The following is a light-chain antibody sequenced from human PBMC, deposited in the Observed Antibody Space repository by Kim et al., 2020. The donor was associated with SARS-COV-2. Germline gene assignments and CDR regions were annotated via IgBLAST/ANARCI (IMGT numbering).Light chain of an antibody. V-gene: IGLV3-19*01. CDR2: DKN. CDR3: NSRDSSGNHLV. J-gene: IGLJ3*02. CDR1: SLRSYY. Sequence: ALSQTGRITRQGASLRSYYASWYQQKPGQAPGLVIYDKNNRPSGIPDRFSGSSSGNTASLTITGAQAEDEADYYCNSRDSSGNHLVFGGGTQLTVL.